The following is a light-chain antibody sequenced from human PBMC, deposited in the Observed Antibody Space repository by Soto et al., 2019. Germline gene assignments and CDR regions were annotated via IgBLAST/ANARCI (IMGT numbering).Light chain of an antibody. J-gene: IGKJ4*01. CDR3: QQRSDWPLT. CDR1: QSVSSY. Sequence: IGLKQSPGTLSLYPGERATLSCRASQSVSSYLAWYQQKPGQAPRLLIYDASNRATGIPARFSGSGSGTDFTLTISSLEPEDFAVYYCQQRSDWPLTFGGGTKVDIK. CDR2: DAS. V-gene: IGKV3-11*01.